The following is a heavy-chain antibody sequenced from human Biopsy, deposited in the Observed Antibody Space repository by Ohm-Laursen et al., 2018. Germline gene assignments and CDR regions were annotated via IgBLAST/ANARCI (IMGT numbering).Heavy chain of an antibody. Sequence: SDTLSLTCTVSGGSVSSNVAYWAWIRQPPGKGLESIGSIFYSGITYYNPPLQSRVTMSVDTSKNQFSLNLTSVTAADTAVYYCARHPTGFWFDPRGQGTLVIVSS. V-gene: IGHV4-39*01. CDR3: ARHPTGFWFDP. CDR1: GGSVSSNVAY. CDR2: IFYSGIT. J-gene: IGHJ5*02.